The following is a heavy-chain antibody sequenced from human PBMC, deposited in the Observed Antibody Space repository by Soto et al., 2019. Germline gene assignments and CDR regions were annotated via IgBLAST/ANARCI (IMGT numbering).Heavy chain of an antibody. V-gene: IGHV3-49*04. Sequence: PWGSLRLSCTASGFTFGDYAMNWVRQAPGKGLEWLGFIRSKAYGGTTEFAASVKGRISISRDDSRSIADLELHSLKADGTGVYFCARAGNRFRTTNWLDPWGQGTLVTVSS. CDR3: ARAGNRFRTTNWLDP. CDR2: IRSKAYGGTT. CDR1: GFTFGDYA. J-gene: IGHJ5*02. D-gene: IGHD1-7*01.